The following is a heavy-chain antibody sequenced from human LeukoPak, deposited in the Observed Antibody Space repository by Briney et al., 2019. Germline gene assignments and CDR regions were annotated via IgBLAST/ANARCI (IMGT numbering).Heavy chain of an antibody. D-gene: IGHD6-19*01. CDR3: AKDMVAYSSGWSFGY. Sequence: GGSLRLSCAASGFTFSSYAMSWVRQAPGKGLEWVSAISGSGGSTYYADSVKGRFTISRDNSKNTLYLQMNSLRAEDTAVYYCAKDMVAYSSGWSFGYWGQGTLVTVSS. J-gene: IGHJ4*02. CDR1: GFTFSSYA. V-gene: IGHV3-23*01. CDR2: ISGSGGST.